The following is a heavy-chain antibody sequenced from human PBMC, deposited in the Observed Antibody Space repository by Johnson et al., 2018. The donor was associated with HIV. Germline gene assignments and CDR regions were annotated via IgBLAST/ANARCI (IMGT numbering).Heavy chain of an antibody. CDR1: GFTFSSYG. CDR2: IRYDGSNK. D-gene: IGHD1-26*01. Sequence: QVQLVESGGGVVQPGGSLRLSCAASGFTFSSYGMHWVRQAPGKGLEWVAFIRYDGSNKYYADSVKGRFTISRDNSKNTRYLQMNSLRAADTAVYCCAKVGGTAILRAAVDIWGHGAMVTVSS. CDR3: AKVGGTAILRAAVDI. J-gene: IGHJ3*02. V-gene: IGHV3-30*02.